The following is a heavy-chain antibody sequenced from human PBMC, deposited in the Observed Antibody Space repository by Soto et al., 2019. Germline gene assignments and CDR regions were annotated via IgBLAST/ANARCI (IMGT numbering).Heavy chain of an antibody. V-gene: IGHV4-31*03. J-gene: IGHJ5*02. Sequence: SETLSLTCTVSGGSISSGGYYWSWIRQHPGKGLEWIGYIYYSGSTYYNPSLKSRVTISVDTSKNQFSLKLSSVTAAGTAVYYCARVVYCSGGSCYGDWLDPWGQGTLVTVSS. CDR2: IYYSGST. CDR1: GGSISSGGYY. D-gene: IGHD2-15*01. CDR3: ARVVYCSGGSCYGDWLDP.